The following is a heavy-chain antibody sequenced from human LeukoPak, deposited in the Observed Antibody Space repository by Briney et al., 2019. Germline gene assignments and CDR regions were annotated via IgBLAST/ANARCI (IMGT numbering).Heavy chain of an antibody. D-gene: IGHD3-22*01. CDR2: IYPGGSDT. CDR3: ARHQYYYDTRAYYIDY. J-gene: IGHJ4*02. V-gene: IGHV5-51*01. CDR1: GYIFSSYW. Sequence: GESLKISCKGSGYIFSSYWIGWARQMPGKGLEWMGIIYPGGSDTRFSPPFQGQVTISADKSISPAYVQWNGLRASDTAMYYCARHQYYYDTRAYYIDYWGQGTLVTVSS.